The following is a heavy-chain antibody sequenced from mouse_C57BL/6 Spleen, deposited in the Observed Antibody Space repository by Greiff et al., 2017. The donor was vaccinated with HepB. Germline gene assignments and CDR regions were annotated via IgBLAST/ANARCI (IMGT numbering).Heavy chain of an antibody. CDR2: INPGSGST. J-gene: IGHJ1*03. Sequence: QVHVKQPGAELVKPGASVKMSCKASGYTFTSYWITWVKQRPGQGLEWIGDINPGSGSTNYNEKFKSKATLTVDTSSSTAYMQLSSLTSEDSAVYYCARRPPGPRGEWYFDVWGTGTTVTVSA. CDR3: ARRPPGPRGEWYFDV. CDR1: GYTFTSYW. V-gene: IGHV1-55*01.